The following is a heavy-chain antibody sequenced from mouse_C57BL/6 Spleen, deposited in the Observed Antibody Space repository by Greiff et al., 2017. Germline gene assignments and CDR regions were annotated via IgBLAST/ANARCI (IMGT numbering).Heavy chain of an antibody. CDR2: IHPNSGST. D-gene: IGHD1-1*01. V-gene: IGHV1-64*01. CDR3: ARWDTTVVEGDMDY. Sequence: QVQLQQPGAELVKPGASVKLSCKASGYTFTSYWMHWVKQRPGQGLEWIGMIHPNSGSTNYNEKFKSKATLTVDKSSSTAYMRLSSLTSEDSAVYYCARWDTTVVEGDMDYWGQGTTVTVAS. CDR1: GYTFTSYW. J-gene: IGHJ4*01.